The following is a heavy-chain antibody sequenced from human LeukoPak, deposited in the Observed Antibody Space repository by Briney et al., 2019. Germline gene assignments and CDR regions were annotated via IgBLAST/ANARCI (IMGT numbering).Heavy chain of an antibody. CDR2: INHSGST. CDR1: GGSFSGYY. D-gene: IGHD6-13*01. V-gene: IGHV4-34*01. CDR3: ARGRRSSSWRSNWFDP. Sequence: PSETLSLTCAVYGGSFSGYYWSWIRQPPGKGLECIGEINHSGSTNYNPSLKSRVTISVDTSKNQFSLKLSSVTAADTAVYYCARGRRSSSWRSNWFDPWGQGTLVTVSS. J-gene: IGHJ5*02.